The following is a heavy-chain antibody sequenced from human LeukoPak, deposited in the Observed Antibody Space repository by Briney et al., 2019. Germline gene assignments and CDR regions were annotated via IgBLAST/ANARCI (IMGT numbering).Heavy chain of an antibody. CDR2: IYSGGST. D-gene: IGHD5-18*01. V-gene: IGHV3-66*01. J-gene: IGHJ3*02. CDR1: GFTFSSYG. Sequence: GGSLRLSCAASGFTFSSYGMHWVRQAPGKGLEWVSVIYSGGSTYYADSVKGRFTISRDNSKNTLYLQMNSLRAEDTAVYYCARDLNTAMVTNAFDIWGQGTMVTVSS. CDR3: ARDLNTAMVTNAFDI.